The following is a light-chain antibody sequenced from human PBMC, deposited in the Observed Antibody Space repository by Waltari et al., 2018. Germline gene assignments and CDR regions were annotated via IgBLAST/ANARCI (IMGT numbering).Light chain of an antibody. CDR2: GKD. V-gene: IGLV3-19*01. CDR1: GLRIPY. CDR3: NSRDSSGDQPVI. J-gene: IGLJ2*01. Sequence: SSELTQDPAVSVALGQTVRITCPGAGLRIPYSSWYQQRPGQAPILVIYGKDNRPSGIPDRFSGSSSGNTASLTITGAQAEDEADYYCNSRDSSGDQPVIFGGGTKLTVL.